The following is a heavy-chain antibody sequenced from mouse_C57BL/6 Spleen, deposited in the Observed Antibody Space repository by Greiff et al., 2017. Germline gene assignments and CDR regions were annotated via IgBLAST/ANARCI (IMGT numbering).Heavy chain of an antibody. CDR3: AREEEGNSWFAY. CDR2: IYPGSGNT. V-gene: IGHV1-76*01. D-gene: IGHD2-1*01. J-gene: IGHJ3*01. Sequence: QVQLKESGAELVRPGASVKLSCKASGYTFTDYYINWVKQRPGQGLEWIARIYPGSGNTYYNEKFKGKATLTAEKSSSTAYMQLSSLTSDDSAVYFCAREEEGNSWFAYWGQGTLVTVSA. CDR1: GYTFTDYY.